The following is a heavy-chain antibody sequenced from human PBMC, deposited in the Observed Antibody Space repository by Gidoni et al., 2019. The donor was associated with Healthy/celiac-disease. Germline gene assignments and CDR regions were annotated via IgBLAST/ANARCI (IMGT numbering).Heavy chain of an antibody. Sequence: QVQLVESGGGVVQPGRSLRLSCAASGFTFSSYGMHWVRQAPGKGLEWVAVISYDGSNKYYADSVKGRFTISRDNSKNTLYLQMNSLRAEDTAVYYCANEEWEQPMGGAFDIWGQGTMVTVSS. D-gene: IGHD1-26*01. V-gene: IGHV3-30*18. CDR2: ISYDGSNK. CDR1: GFTFSSYG. CDR3: ANEEWEQPMGGAFDI. J-gene: IGHJ3*02.